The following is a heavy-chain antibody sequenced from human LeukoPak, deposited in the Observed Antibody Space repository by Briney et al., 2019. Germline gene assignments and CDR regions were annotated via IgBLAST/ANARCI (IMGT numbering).Heavy chain of an antibody. Sequence: SETLSLTCTVSSGSISSYYWSWIRQPPGKGLEWIGYIYYSGSTNYNPSLKSRVTISVDTSKNQFSLKRSSMTAADTAVYYCASLRIRSVLRYFDWSYNWFDPWGQGTLVTVSS. D-gene: IGHD3-9*01. CDR3: ASLRIRSVLRYFDWSYNWFDP. J-gene: IGHJ5*02. CDR2: IYYSGST. V-gene: IGHV4-59*01. CDR1: SGSISSYY.